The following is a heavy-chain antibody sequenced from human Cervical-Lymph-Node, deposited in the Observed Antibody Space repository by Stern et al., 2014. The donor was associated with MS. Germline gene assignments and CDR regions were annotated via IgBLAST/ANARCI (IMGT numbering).Heavy chain of an antibody. D-gene: IGHD3-10*01. J-gene: IGHJ4*02. CDR3: ARHLSHTMAFDY. V-gene: IGHV4-59*08. CDR2: IYYSGRT. CDR1: GGSISSYY. Sequence: VQLVESGPGLVKPSETLSLTCTVSGGSISSYYWSWIRQPPGKGLEWIGYIYYSGRTNYNPSLKSRVTISVDTSKNQFSLKLSSVTAADTAVYYCARHLSHTMAFDYWGQGTLVTVSS.